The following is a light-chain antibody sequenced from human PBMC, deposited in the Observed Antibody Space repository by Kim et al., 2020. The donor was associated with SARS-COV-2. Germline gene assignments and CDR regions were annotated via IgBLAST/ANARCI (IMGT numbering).Light chain of an antibody. CDR3: QHHSTYPIT. Sequence: VAGGDRGYTTCRASQRIGGWLAWYQQKPGKDPKLLIHDVSSVESGVTSRFSGSGSETEFTLTISSLQPDDFATYYCQHHSTYPITFGQGTRLEIK. CDR1: QRIGGW. J-gene: IGKJ5*01. V-gene: IGKV1-5*01. CDR2: DVS.